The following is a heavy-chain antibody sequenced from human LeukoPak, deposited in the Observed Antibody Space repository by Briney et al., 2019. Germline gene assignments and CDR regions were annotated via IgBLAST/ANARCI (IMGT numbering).Heavy chain of an antibody. J-gene: IGHJ4*02. D-gene: IGHD6-19*01. CDR2: IYTSGST. V-gene: IGHV4-61*02. CDR3: AMVEQWLDSYYFDY. CDR1: GGSISSGSYY. Sequence: SETLSLTCTVSGGSISSGSYYWSWIRQPAGKGLEWIGRIYTSGSTNYNPSLKSRVTISVDTSKNQFSLKLSSVTAADTAVYYCAMVEQWLDSYYFDYWGQGTLVTVSS.